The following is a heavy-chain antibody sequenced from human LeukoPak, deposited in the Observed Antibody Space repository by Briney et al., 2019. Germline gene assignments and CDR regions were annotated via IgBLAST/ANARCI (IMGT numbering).Heavy chain of an antibody. CDR2: ISGSGGST. CDR1: GFTFSSYA. CDR3: AKVTSQYYDSSGYYHENYFDY. J-gene: IGHJ4*02. D-gene: IGHD3-22*01. Sequence: GGSLRLSCAGSGFTFSSYAMTWVRQAPGKGLEWVSAISGSGGSTYYADSVKGRFTISRDNSKNTLYLQMNSLRAEDTAVYYCAKVTSQYYDSSGYYHENYFDYWGQGTLVTVSS. V-gene: IGHV3-23*01.